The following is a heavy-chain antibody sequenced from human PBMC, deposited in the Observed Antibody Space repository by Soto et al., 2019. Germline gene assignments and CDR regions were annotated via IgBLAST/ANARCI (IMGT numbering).Heavy chain of an antibody. CDR3: AHSGSSWRKLYYYYYMDV. D-gene: IGHD6-13*01. V-gene: IGHV2-5*02. CDR1: GFSLSTSGVG. J-gene: IGHJ6*03. Sequence: SGPTLVNPTQTLTLTCTFSGFSLSTSGVGVGWIRQPPGKALEWLALIYWDDDKRYSPSLKSRLTITKDTSKNQVVLTMTNMDPVDTATYYCAHSGSSWRKLYYYYYMDVWGKGTTVTVSS. CDR2: IYWDDDK.